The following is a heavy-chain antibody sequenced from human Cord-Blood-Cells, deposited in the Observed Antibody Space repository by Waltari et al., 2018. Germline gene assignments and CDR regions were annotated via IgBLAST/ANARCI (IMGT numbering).Heavy chain of an antibody. CDR2: INPNSGGT. D-gene: IGHD2-21*02. Sequence: QVQLVQSGAEVKKPGASVKVSCTASGYTFTGYYMHWVGQAPGQGLEWMGWINPNSGGTNYAQKFQGRVTMTRDTSISTAYMELSRLRSDDTAVYYCARVLKPVVTAIDYWGQGTLVTVSS. J-gene: IGHJ4*02. V-gene: IGHV1-2*02. CDR1: GYTFTGYY. CDR3: ARVLKPVVTAIDY.